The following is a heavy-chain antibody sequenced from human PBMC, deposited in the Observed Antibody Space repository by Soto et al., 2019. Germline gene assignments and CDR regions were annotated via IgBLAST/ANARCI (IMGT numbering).Heavy chain of an antibody. CDR2: ISYDGSNK. V-gene: IGHV3-30*18. Sequence: QVQLVESGGGVVQPGRSLRLSCAASGFTFSSYGMHWVRQAPGKGLEWVAVISYDGSNKYYADSVKGRFTISRDNSKNTLYLQMNSLRAEDTAVYYCAKDRVVGIVVVVAATPWFDPWGQGTLVTVSS. D-gene: IGHD2-15*01. CDR1: GFTFSSYG. J-gene: IGHJ5*02. CDR3: AKDRVVGIVVVVAATPWFDP.